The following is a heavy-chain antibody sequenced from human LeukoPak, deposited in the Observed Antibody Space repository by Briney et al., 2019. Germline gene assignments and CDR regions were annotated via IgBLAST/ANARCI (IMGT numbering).Heavy chain of an antibody. V-gene: IGHV5-51*01. D-gene: IGHD1-1*01. CDR3: ARRGNSHFDY. J-gene: IGHJ4*02. CDR1: GYIFTRSW. Sequence: GESLKISCKGSGYIFTRSWIGWVRQMPGKGLELMGIIYPGDSDTRYSPSFQGQVTMSADKSISTAYLQWSSLKASDTAMYYCARRGNSHFDYWGQGTLVTVSS. CDR2: IYPGDSDT.